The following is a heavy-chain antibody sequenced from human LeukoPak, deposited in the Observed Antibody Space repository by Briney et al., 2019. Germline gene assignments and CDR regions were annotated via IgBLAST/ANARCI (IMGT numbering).Heavy chain of an antibody. CDR2: ISGYNDNT. CDR1: GYTFSSYG. CDR3: ARALQDYYDSSGTPGY. Sequence: ASVKVSCEASGYTFSSYGITWVRQAPGQGLEWMGWISGYNDNTNYAQKLQGRVTMTTDTSSTTAYMELRSLRSDDTALYYCARALQDYYDSSGTPGYWGQGTLVTVSS. J-gene: IGHJ4*02. D-gene: IGHD3-22*01. V-gene: IGHV1-18*01.